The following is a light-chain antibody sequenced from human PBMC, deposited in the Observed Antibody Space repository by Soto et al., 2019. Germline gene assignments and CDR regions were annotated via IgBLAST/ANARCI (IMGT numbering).Light chain of an antibody. CDR2: DAS. CDR3: HQYGRSASSIT. Sequence: EIVLTQSPGTLSLSPGERATLSCRASQSVSSSYLAWYQQKPGQAPRLVIYDASTRATGIPDRFSGGGSGTDFTLTISRVEPEDFAVYYCHQYGRSASSITFGPGTKVEIK. J-gene: IGKJ3*01. V-gene: IGKV3-20*01. CDR1: QSVSSSY.